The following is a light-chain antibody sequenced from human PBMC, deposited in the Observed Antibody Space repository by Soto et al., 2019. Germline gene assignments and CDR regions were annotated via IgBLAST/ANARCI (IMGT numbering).Light chain of an antibody. CDR2: GVS. J-gene: IGLJ3*02. CDR1: ISDFVVYNY. V-gene: IGLV2-14*01. Sequence: QSALTQPASVSGSPGQSITISCTGTISDFVVYNYVSWYQQHPGKAPKLMIYGVSNRPSGVSNRFSGSKSGNTASLTISGLHPEDEADYYCSSFTRNNTLVFGGGTKLTVL. CDR3: SSFTRNNTLV.